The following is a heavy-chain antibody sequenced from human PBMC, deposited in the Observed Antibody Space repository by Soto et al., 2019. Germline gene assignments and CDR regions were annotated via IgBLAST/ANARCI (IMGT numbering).Heavy chain of an antibody. CDR3: AKGLSTLRFLEWLDYYYGMDV. V-gene: IGHV3-23*01. CDR2: ISGSGGST. Sequence: PGGSLILSCASSGFTFSSYAMSWVRQAPGKGLEWVSAISGSGGSTYYADSVKGRFTISRDNSKNTLYLQMNSLRAEDTAVYYCAKGLSTLRFLEWLDYYYGMDVWGQGTTVTVSS. CDR1: GFTFSSYA. D-gene: IGHD3-3*01. J-gene: IGHJ6*02.